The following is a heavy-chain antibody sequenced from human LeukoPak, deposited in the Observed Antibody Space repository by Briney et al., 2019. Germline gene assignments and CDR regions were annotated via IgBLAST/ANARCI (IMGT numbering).Heavy chain of an antibody. CDR2: INPNSGGT. Sequence: ASVKVSCKASGYTFTGYYMHWVRQAPGQGLEWMGWINPNSGGTNYAQKFQGRVTMTRDTSISTAYVELSRLRSDDTAVYYCARDHGGGDPGWFDPWGQGTLVTVSS. V-gene: IGHV1-2*02. CDR1: GYTFTGYY. CDR3: ARDHGGGDPGWFDP. D-gene: IGHD2-21*02. J-gene: IGHJ5*02.